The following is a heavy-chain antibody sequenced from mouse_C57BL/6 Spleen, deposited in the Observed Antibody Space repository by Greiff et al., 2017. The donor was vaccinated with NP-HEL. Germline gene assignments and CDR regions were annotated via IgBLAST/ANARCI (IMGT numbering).Heavy chain of an antibody. CDR1: GFTFNTYA. J-gene: IGHJ1*03. CDR3: VRGGTTVVADWYFDV. V-gene: IGHV10-3*01. Sequence: EVQRVESGGGLVQPKGSLKLSCAASGFTFNTYAMHWVRPAPGKGLEWVARIRSKSSNYATYYADSVKDRFTISRDDSQSMLYLQMNNLKTEDTAMYYCVRGGTTVVADWYFDVWGTGTTVTVSS. D-gene: IGHD1-1*01. CDR2: IRSKSSNYAT.